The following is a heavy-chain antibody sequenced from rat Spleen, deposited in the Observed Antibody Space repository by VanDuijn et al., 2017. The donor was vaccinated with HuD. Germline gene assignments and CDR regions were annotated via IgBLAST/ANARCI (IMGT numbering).Heavy chain of an antibody. D-gene: IGHD1-1*01. Sequence: QVQLKESGPGLVQPSQTLSLTCTVSGFSLTSYHVSWVRQPPGKGLEWMGVIWTGGSTAYNSLLTSRLSITRDTSKSQVFLKMNSLQTEDTATYYCARAHYDYWGQGVMVTVSS. CDR2: IWTGGST. CDR3: ARAHYDY. V-gene: IGHV2-43*01. CDR1: GFSLTSYH. J-gene: IGHJ2*01.